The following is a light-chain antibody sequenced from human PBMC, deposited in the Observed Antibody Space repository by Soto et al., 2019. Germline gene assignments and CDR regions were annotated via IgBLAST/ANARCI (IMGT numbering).Light chain of an antibody. CDR1: QNVNNW. CDR3: QQYNTYWT. Sequence: DIQMTQFPSALSASVGDRVTITCRASQNVNNWLAWYQHKPGKAPQLLIYDASVLETGVPSRFSGSGSGTEFTLAISGLQSDDFATYYCQQYNTYWTLGPGTKVEVK. CDR2: DAS. J-gene: IGKJ1*01. V-gene: IGKV1-5*01.